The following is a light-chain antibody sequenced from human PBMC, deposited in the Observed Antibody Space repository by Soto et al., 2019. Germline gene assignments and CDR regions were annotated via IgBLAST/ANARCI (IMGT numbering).Light chain of an antibody. CDR2: WSS. V-gene: IGKV4-1*01. J-gene: IGKJ4*01. CDR1: QSVLSSSNNKNY. Sequence: DFVMTQSPDSLAVSLGERATINCKSSQSVLSSSNNKNYLAWYQREPGQPPKLLIYWSSTRESGVPDRFSGSGSGTDFTLTISSLQAEDVAVYYCQQYYSTPLTFGGGTKVELK. CDR3: QQYYSTPLT.